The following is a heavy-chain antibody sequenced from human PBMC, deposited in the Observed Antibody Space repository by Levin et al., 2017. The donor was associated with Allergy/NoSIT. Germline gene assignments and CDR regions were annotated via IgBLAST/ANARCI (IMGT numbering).Heavy chain of an antibody. J-gene: IGHJ6*02. V-gene: IGHV4-4*07. CDR2: IYTSGST. Sequence: SETLSLTCTVSGGSISSYYWSWIRQPAGKGLEWIGRIYTSGSTNYNPSLKSRVTMSVDTSKNQFSLKLSSVTAADTAVYYCARDRRSSGWYNYDYGMDVWGQGTTVTVSS. CDR3: ARDRRSSGWYNYDYGMDV. D-gene: IGHD6-19*01. CDR1: GGSISSYY.